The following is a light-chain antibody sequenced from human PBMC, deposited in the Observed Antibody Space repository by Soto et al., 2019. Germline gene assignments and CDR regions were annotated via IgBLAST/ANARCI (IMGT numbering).Light chain of an antibody. J-gene: IGKJ4*01. CDR3: QQYGNSPLT. V-gene: IGKV3-20*01. CDR2: GAS. CDR1: QSVSSDY. Sequence: EIVLTQSPGTLSLSPGERATLSCRASQSVSSDYLAWYQQKPGQAPRLLIYGASSRATVIPDRFSGSGSGTDFTLTISRLEPEDFAVYYCQQYGNSPLTFGGGTKVEIK.